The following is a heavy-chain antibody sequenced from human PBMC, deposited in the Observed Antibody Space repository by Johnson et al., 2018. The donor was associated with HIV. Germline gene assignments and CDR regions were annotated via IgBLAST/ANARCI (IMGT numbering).Heavy chain of an antibody. J-gene: IGHJ3*02. Sequence: MLLVESGGGLVQPGGSLRLSCAASGFTFSSYWMSWVRQAPGQGLEWVANIKQDGSEKYYVDSVKGRFTISRDNAKNSLYLQMNSLRAEDTAVYYCARVRPYNWNDVHAFDIWGQGTMVTVSS. CDR1: GFTFSSYW. D-gene: IGHD1-20*01. CDR3: ARVRPYNWNDVHAFDI. V-gene: IGHV3-7*05. CDR2: IKQDGSEK.